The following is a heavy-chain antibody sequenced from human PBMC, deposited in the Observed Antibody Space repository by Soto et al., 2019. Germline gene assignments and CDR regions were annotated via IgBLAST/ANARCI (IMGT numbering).Heavy chain of an antibody. J-gene: IGHJ4*02. Sequence: QVQLQQWGAGLLKPSETLSLTCAVYGGSFSGYYWSWIRQPPGKGLEWLGEINHSGSTNYNPSLKSRVTLSVDTSKNQFSLKLSSVTAADTAVYYCARGNGFWSGYYGYWGQGTLVTVSS. CDR1: GGSFSGYY. CDR3: ARGNGFWSGYYGY. V-gene: IGHV4-34*01. D-gene: IGHD3-3*01. CDR2: INHSGST.